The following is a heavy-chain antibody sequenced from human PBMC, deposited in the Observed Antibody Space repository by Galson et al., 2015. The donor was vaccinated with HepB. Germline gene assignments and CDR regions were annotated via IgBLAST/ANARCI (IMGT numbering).Heavy chain of an antibody. V-gene: IGHV5-51*01. CDR2: IYPGDSDT. CDR1: GYNFPNYW. D-gene: IGHD2-8*01. Sequence: QSGAEVKEPGESLKISCKGSGYNFPNYWIGWVRQMPGKGLEWMGSIYPGDSDTRYGPSFQGQVTISADKSISTAFLQWSSLKASDTAMFYCATAIPNGVKGRGAFDIWGQGTMVTVSS. J-gene: IGHJ3*02. CDR3: ATAIPNGVKGRGAFDI.